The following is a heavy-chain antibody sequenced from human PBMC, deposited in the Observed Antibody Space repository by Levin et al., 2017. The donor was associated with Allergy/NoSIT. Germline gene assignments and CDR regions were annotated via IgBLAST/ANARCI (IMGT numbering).Heavy chain of an antibody. CDR3: AREYYYDSSGYHDAFDI. CDR1: GGTFSSYA. CDR2: IIPIFGTA. Sequence: GASVKVSCKASGGTFSSYAISWVRQAPGQGLEWMGGIIPIFGTANYAQKFQGRVTITADESTSTAYMELSSLRSEDTAVYYCAREYYYDSSGYHDAFDIWGQGTMVTVSS. J-gene: IGHJ3*02. V-gene: IGHV1-69*13. D-gene: IGHD3-22*01.